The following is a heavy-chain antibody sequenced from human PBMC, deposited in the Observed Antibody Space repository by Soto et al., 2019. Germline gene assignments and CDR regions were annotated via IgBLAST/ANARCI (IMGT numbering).Heavy chain of an antibody. CDR1: GGSISSGDYY. V-gene: IGHV4-30-4*01. CDR2: IYYSGST. D-gene: IGHD5-18*01. CDR3: AAAMAPYGAWYYFDY. J-gene: IGHJ4*02. Sequence: QVQLQESGPGLVKPSQTLSLTCTVSGGSISSGDYYWSWIRQPPGKGLEWIGYIYYSGSTYYNPSLMSRVNISVDPSMNQFSLKLSSVTAADTAVYYCAAAMAPYGAWYYFDYWGQGTLVTVSS.